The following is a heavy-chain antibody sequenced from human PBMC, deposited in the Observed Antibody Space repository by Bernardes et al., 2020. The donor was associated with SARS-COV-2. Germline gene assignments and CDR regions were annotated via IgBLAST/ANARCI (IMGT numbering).Heavy chain of an antibody. Sequence: SETLSLTCTVSGGSISSHYWSWIRQPPGKGLEWIGYISYSGSTNYNPSLKSRVTISVDTSKNQFSLKLTSVTAADTAVYYCARDPGEAFDPWGQGTLVTVSS. CDR1: GGSISSHY. J-gene: IGHJ5*02. CDR2: ISYSGST. D-gene: IGHD1-26*01. V-gene: IGHV4-59*11. CDR3: ARDPGEAFDP.